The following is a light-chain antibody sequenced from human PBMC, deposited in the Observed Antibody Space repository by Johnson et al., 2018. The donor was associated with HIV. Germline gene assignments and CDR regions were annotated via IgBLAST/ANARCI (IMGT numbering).Light chain of an antibody. V-gene: IGLV1-51*01. Sequence: QSVLTQPPSVSAAPRQKVSISCSGSSSNIGNGYVSWYQQLPGTAPKLLIYDNNKRPSGSPDRFSGSKSGTSATLDITGLQTGDEADYYCGTWDSSLSVSYVFGTGTKVTV. CDR1: SSNIGNGY. J-gene: IGLJ1*01. CDR3: GTWDSSLSVSYV. CDR2: DNN.